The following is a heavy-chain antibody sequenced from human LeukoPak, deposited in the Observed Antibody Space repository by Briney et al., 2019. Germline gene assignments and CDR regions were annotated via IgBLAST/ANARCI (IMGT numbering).Heavy chain of an antibody. CDR3: ARVHCMTYGDCYVFDY. V-gene: IGHV1-69*05. CDR2: IIPIFGTA. J-gene: IGHJ4*02. D-gene: IGHD2-21*02. CDR1: GGTFSSYA. Sequence: SVKVSCKASGGTFSSYAISWVRQAPGQGLERMGRIIPIFGTANYAQKFQGRVTITTDESTSTAYMELSSLRSEDTAVYYCARVHCMTYGDCYVFDYWGQGTLVTVSS.